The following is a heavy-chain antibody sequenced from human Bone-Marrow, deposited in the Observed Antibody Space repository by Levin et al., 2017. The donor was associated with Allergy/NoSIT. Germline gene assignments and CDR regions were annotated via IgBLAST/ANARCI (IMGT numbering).Heavy chain of an antibody. CDR2: ISWNSAAI. CDR1: GFTFDDYA. Sequence: GGSLRLSCVASGFTFDDYALHWVRQAPGKGLEWVSTISWNSAAIAYADSVQGRFTISRDNANNSLYLQMNSLRTEDTALYYCAKESYDFWSGEQKNAMDVWGHGTTVSVTS. V-gene: IGHV3-9*01. CDR3: AKESYDFWSGEQKNAMDV. D-gene: IGHD3-3*01. J-gene: IGHJ6*02.